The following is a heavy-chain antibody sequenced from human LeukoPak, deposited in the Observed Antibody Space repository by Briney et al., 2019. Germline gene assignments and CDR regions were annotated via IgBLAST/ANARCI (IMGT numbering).Heavy chain of an antibody. D-gene: IGHD1-26*01. CDR3: ARDYTLTVGTTTYFQH. V-gene: IGHV7-4-1*02. CDR1: GYTFTTYL. CDR2: INTNTGNP. Sequence: ASVKVSCKASGYTFTTYLMNWVRQAPGQGLELMGWINTNTGNPTYAQGFTGRFVFSLDTSVSTAYLQISSLKTEDTAVYYCARDYTLTVGTTTYFQHWGQGTLVTVSS. J-gene: IGHJ1*01.